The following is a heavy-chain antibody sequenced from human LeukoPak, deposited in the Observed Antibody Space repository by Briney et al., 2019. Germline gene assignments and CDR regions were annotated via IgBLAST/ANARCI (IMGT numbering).Heavy chain of an antibody. Sequence: GESLRLSCAASGFTFDDYAMNWVRQVPGRGLEWVSGINWNGRITEYADSVKDRFTISRQNTKNSLYLYMNNLGGEDTALYFCARGSVQLWLRNTYYYMDVWGKGTTVTVSS. CDR2: INWNGRIT. D-gene: IGHD5-18*01. V-gene: IGHV3-20*04. CDR3: ARGSVQLWLRNTYYYMDV. J-gene: IGHJ6*03. CDR1: GFTFDDYA.